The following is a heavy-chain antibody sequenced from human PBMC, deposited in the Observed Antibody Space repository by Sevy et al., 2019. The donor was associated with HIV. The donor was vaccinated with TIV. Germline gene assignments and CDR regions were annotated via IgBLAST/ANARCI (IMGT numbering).Heavy chain of an antibody. CDR3: AREVVGATESEYFQH. Sequence: ASVKVSCKASGYTFTGYYMHWVRQAPGQGLEWMGWINPNRGGTNYAQKFQGRVTMTRDTSISTAYMELSRLRSDDTAVYYCAREVVGATESEYFQHWGQGTLVTVSS. CDR1: GYTFTGYY. D-gene: IGHD1-26*01. V-gene: IGHV1-2*02. J-gene: IGHJ1*01. CDR2: INPNRGGT.